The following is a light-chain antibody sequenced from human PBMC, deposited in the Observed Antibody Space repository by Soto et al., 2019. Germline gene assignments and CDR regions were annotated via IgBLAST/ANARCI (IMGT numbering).Light chain of an antibody. V-gene: IGKV1-39*01. J-gene: IGKJ1*01. CDR2: EAS. Sequence: DLPMTQSPSSLSASVGDRVTITCRASQSISSYLNWYQQKPGKAPKLLIYEASSLQSGVPSRFSGSGSGADFTLTVSSLQPDDFATYYCQQSDTTPWTFGQGTRVEMK. CDR1: QSISSY. CDR3: QQSDTTPWT.